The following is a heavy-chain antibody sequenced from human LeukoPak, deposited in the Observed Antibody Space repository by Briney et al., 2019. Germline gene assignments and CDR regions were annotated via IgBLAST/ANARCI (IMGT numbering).Heavy chain of an antibody. CDR3: ATDHCSGGTCYPN. J-gene: IGHJ4*02. CDR1: GFTFSSYS. V-gene: IGHV3-48*04. CDR2: ISSTNSAI. D-gene: IGHD2-15*01. Sequence: PGGSLRLSCAASGFTFSSYSMNWVRQAPGKGLEWVSYISSTNSAIYYADSVKGRFAISRDNAKNSLYLQMNSLRGEDTAVYYCATDHCSGGTCYPNLGRGTLVTVSS.